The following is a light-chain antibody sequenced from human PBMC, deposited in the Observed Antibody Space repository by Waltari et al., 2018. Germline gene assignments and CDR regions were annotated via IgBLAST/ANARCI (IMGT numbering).Light chain of an antibody. CDR1: QSVSSNY. CDR3: QQYGSSPPKYT. V-gene: IGKV3-20*01. CDR2: GAS. Sequence: EIVLTPSPGTLSLSPGERVTLYCRASQSVSSNYLAWYHQNPGQAPRLLIYGASSRASGIPDRFSGSGSGTDFTLTISRLEPEDFAVYYCQQYGSSPPKYTFGQGTKLEIK. J-gene: IGKJ2*01.